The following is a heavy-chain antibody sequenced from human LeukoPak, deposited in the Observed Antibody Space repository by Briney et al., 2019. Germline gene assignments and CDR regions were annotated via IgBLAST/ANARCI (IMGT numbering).Heavy chain of an antibody. CDR3: ARVVVVPAETYNWFDP. D-gene: IGHD2-2*01. Sequence: ASVKVSCKASGGTFSSYANSWVRRAPGQGLEWMGGIIPIFGTANYAQKFQGRVTITTDESTSTAYMELSSLRSEDTAVYYCARVVVVPAETYNWFDPWGQGTLVTVSS. V-gene: IGHV1-69*05. J-gene: IGHJ5*02. CDR2: IIPIFGTA. CDR1: GGTFSSYA.